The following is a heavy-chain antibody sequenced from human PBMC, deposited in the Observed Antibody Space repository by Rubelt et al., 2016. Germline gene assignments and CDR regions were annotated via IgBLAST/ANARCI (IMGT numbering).Heavy chain of an antibody. V-gene: IGHV4-31*02. CDR2: IYYSGST. Sequence: WKGLKWIGYIYYSGSTYYNPSLKSRVTISVDTSKNQFSLKLSSVTAADTAVYYCARVQGYSYGYYFDYWGQGTLVTVSS. J-gene: IGHJ4*02. D-gene: IGHD5-18*01. CDR3: ARVQGYSYGYYFDY.